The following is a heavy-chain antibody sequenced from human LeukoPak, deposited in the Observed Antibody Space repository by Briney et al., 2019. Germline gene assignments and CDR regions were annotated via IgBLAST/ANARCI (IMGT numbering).Heavy chain of an antibody. CDR3: ARDVGRYCSGGSCYGNYGMDV. J-gene: IGHJ6*02. D-gene: IGHD2-15*01. CDR1: GGSFGDYY. V-gene: IGHV4-34*01. Sequence: SETLSLTCAVSGGSFGDYYWGWIRQPPGKGLEWIGEINRSGDTNYAPSLKSRVTISVDTSKIQISLKLSSVTAADTAVYYCARDVGRYCSGGSCYGNYGMDVWGQGTTVTVSS. CDR2: INRSGDT.